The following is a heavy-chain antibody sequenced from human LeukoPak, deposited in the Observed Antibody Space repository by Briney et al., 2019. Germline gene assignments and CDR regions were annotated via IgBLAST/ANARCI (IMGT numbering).Heavy chain of an antibody. CDR1: GGSFSGYY. CDR2: INHSGST. Sequence: SETLSLTCAVYGGSFSGYYWSWIRQPPGKGLEWIGEINHSGSTNYNPSLKSRVTISVDTSKNQFSLKLSSVTAADTAVYYCARGRAARPGPARVSWYFDLWGRGTLVTVSS. J-gene: IGHJ2*01. CDR3: ARGRAARPGPARVSWYFDL. V-gene: IGHV4-34*01. D-gene: IGHD6-6*01.